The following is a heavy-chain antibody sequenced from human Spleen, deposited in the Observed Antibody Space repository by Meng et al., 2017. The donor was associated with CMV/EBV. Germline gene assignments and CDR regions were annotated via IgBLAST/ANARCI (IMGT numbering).Heavy chain of an antibody. Sequence: GSLRLSCTVSGDSINSNNYYWGWIRQPPGKGLEWLGTISYDGSADYTPSLKSRVTISVDRSKNQFSLKLSSVTAADTAVYYCARARFDYWGQGTLVTVSS. CDR1: GDSINSNNYY. CDR2: ISYDGSA. CDR3: ARARFDY. J-gene: IGHJ4*02. V-gene: IGHV4-39*07.